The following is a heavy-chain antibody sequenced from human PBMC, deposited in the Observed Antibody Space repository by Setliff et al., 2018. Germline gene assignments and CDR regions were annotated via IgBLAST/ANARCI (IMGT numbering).Heavy chain of an antibody. Sequence: SVKVSCKASEGTFNNYLISWVRQAPGQGLEWMGGIIPIFGTTRYTQKFQGRLTFFMDESTNTAYMELSSLRSEDTAVYFCAREKKYSSSTSFFGSGFDFWGQGTLVTVSS. CDR1: EGTFNNYL. CDR3: AREKKYSSSTSFFGSGFDF. J-gene: IGHJ4*02. CDR2: IIPIFGTT. V-gene: IGHV1-69*05. D-gene: IGHD3-3*01.